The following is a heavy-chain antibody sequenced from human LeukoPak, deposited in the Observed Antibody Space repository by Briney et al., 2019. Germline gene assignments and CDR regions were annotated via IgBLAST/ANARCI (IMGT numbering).Heavy chain of an antibody. D-gene: IGHD3-22*01. V-gene: IGHV3-30-3*01. CDR1: GFTFSSYA. J-gene: IGHJ6*02. CDR2: ISYDGSNK. Sequence: GGSLRLSCAASGFTFSSYAMHWVRQAPGKGLEGVAVISYDGSNKYYADSVKGRFTISRDNSKNTLYLQMNSLRAEDTAVYYCARGLLAYYYYGMDVWGQGTTVTVSS. CDR3: ARGLLAYYYYGMDV.